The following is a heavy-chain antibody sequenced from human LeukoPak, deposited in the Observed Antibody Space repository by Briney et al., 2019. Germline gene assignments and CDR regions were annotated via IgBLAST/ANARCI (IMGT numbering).Heavy chain of an antibody. J-gene: IGHJ4*02. CDR2: IYSGGST. V-gene: IGHV3-53*04. CDR3: AIVGYSSGWEPPYYFDY. D-gene: IGHD6-19*01. CDR1: GFTVTSNY. Sequence: PGGSLRLSCAASGFTVTSNYMSWVRQAPGKGLEWVSVIYSGGSTYYADSVKGRFTISRHNSKSTLYLQMNSLRAEDTAVYYCAIVGYSSGWEPPYYFDYWGQGTLVTVSS.